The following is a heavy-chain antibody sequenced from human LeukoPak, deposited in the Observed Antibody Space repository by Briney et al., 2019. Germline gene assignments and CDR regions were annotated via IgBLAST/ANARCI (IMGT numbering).Heavy chain of an antibody. D-gene: IGHD6-6*01. J-gene: IGHJ4*02. CDR1: GYTFTGYY. Sequence: ASVKVSCKASGYTFTGYYMHWVRQAPGQGLEWMGWINPNSGGTNYAQKFQGRVTMTRDTSISTAYMELSRLRSDDTAVYYCARNDPLATRPDFDYWGQGNLVPGSS. V-gene: IGHV1-2*02. CDR3: ARNDPLATRPDFDY. CDR2: INPNSGGT.